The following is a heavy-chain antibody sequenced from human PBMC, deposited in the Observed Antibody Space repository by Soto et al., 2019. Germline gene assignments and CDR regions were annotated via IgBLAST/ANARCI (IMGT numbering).Heavy chain of an antibody. CDR1: GYSFTSYW. J-gene: IGHJ3*02. CDR2: IDPSDSYT. CDR3: ASTTQGAVAGSDAFDI. V-gene: IGHV5-10-1*01. D-gene: IGHD6-19*01. Sequence: PGESLKISCNGSGYSFTSYWISWVRQMPWKGLEWMGRIDPSDSYTNYSPSFQGHVTISADKSISTAYLQWSSLKASDTAMYYCASTTQGAVAGSDAFDIWGQGTMVTVSS.